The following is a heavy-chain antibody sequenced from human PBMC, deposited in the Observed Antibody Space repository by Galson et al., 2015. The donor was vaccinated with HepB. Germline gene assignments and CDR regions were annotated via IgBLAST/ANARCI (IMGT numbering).Heavy chain of an antibody. D-gene: IGHD3-22*01. Sequence: SLRLSCAASGFTFSSYGMHWVRQAPGKGLEWVAVIWHDGSNKYYADSVKGRFTISRDNSKNTLYLQMNSLRAEDTAVYYCARLVDSSGYLEDAFDIWGQGTMVTVSS. CDR2: IWHDGSNK. J-gene: IGHJ3*02. CDR1: GFTFSSYG. V-gene: IGHV3-33*01. CDR3: ARLVDSSGYLEDAFDI.